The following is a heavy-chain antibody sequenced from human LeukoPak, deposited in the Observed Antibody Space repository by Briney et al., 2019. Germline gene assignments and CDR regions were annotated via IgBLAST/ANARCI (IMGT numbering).Heavy chain of an antibody. CDR3: ARGDRATTGSGAFDI. CDR2: IYYSGST. CDR1: GGSFSGYY. D-gene: IGHD1-26*01. V-gene: IGHV4-34*01. Sequence: SETLSLTCAVYGGSFSGYYWSWICQPPGKGLEGIGSIYYSGSTYYNPSLKSRVTISVDTSKNQFSLKLSSVTAADTAVYCCARGDRATTGSGAFDIWGRGTMVTVSS. J-gene: IGHJ3*02.